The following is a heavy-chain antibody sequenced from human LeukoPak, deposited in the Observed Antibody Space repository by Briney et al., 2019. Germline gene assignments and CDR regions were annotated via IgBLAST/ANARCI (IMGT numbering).Heavy chain of an antibody. CDR2: IYYSGST. CDR3: ARSSWVAAPLYYFDY. V-gene: IGHV4-59*08. CDR1: GGSINSYY. D-gene: IGHD6-13*01. Sequence: SSETLSLTCTVSGGSINSYYWSWIRQPPGKGLEWIGYIYYSGSTNYNPSLKSRVAISVDTSKNQFSLKLSSVTAADTAVYCCARSSWVAAPLYYFDYWGQGTLVTVSS. J-gene: IGHJ4*02.